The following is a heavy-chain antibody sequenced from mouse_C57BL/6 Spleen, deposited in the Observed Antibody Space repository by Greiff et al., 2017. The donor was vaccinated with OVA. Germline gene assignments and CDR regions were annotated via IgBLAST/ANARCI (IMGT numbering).Heavy chain of an antibody. CDR3: ARSLLRGSYYFDY. CDR2: IDPSDSYT. V-gene: IGHV1-50*01. CDR1: GYTFTSYW. D-gene: IGHD1-1*01. J-gene: IGHJ2*01. Sequence: QVQLQQPGAELVKPGASVKLSCKASGYTFTSYWMQWVKQRPGQGLEWIGEIDPSDSYTNYNQKFKGKATLTVDTSSSTAYMQLSSLTSEDSAVYYCARSLLRGSYYFDYWGQGTTLTVSS.